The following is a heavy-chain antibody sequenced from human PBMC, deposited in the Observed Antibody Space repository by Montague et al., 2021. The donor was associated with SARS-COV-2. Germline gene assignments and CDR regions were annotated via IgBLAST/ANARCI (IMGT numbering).Heavy chain of an antibody. J-gene: IGHJ4*02. CDR1: RFSLTTSGMC. D-gene: IGHD6-19*01. CDR2: SDWDDEK. CDR3: ARTYAPSAVAVDY. V-gene: IGHV2-70*11. Sequence: PALVKPTQTLTLTCTFSRFSLTTSGMCVSWIRQPPGKALEWLARSDWDDEKYYSTSLKTRLTISKDTSKNQVVLTMANMDPVDTATYYCARTYAPSAVAVDYWGQGTLVTVSS.